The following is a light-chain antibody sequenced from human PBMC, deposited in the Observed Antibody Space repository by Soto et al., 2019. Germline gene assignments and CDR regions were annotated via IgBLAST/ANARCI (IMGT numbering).Light chain of an antibody. CDR2: GAS. Sequence: EIGMTQSPAPLSVSPGERATLSCRASQSVSSNLAWYQQKPGQAPRLLIYGASTRATGIPARFSGSGSGTEFTLTISSLQSEDFAVYYCQQYNSWLTFGQGTKVDIK. CDR3: QQYNSWLT. J-gene: IGKJ1*01. V-gene: IGKV3-15*01. CDR1: QSVSSN.